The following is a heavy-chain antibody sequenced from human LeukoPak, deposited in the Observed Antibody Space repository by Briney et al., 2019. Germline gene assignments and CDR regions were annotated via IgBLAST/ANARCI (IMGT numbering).Heavy chain of an antibody. D-gene: IGHD3-3*01. CDR3: TTYYDFWSGYFYY. Sequence: GGSLRLSCAASGFTCNNAWMSWVRKAPGKGLEWVGRIKSKTDGGTTDYAAPVKGRFTISRDDSKNTLFLQMNSLKTENTAVYYCTTYYDFWSGYFYYWGQGTLVTVSS. J-gene: IGHJ4*02. V-gene: IGHV3-15*01. CDR2: IKSKTDGGTT. CDR1: GFTCNNAW.